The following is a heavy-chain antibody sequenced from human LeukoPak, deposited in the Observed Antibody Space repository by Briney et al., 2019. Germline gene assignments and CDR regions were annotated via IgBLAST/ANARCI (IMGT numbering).Heavy chain of an antibody. CDR3: ARGAPWGRAIAVAGKYYFDY. V-gene: IGHV1-2*04. CDR2: INPNSGGT. J-gene: IGHJ4*02. Sequence: ASVKVSCKASGYTFTGYYMHWVRQAPGQGLEWMGWINPNSGGTNYAQKFQGWVTMTRDTSISTAYMELNRLRSDDTAVYYCARGAPWGRAIAVAGKYYFDYWGQGTLVTVSS. D-gene: IGHD6-19*01. CDR1: GYTFTGYY.